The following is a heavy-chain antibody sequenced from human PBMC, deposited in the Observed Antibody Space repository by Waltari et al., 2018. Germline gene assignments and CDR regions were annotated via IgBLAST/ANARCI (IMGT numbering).Heavy chain of an antibody. Sequence: QVYLVESGGGVVQPGRSLRLSCAASGLTFSSHGMHWVRQAPGKGLEWVTVVSSDGRTTDYSRSVKGRFTISRDNSKNTLYLQMNSLIAEDTAVYYCAKEGAAAARFAFDIWGQGTTVIVSS. CDR3: AKEGAAAARFAFDI. J-gene: IGHJ3*02. V-gene: IGHV3-30*18. CDR1: GLTFSSHG. CDR2: VSSDGRTT. D-gene: IGHD6-13*01.